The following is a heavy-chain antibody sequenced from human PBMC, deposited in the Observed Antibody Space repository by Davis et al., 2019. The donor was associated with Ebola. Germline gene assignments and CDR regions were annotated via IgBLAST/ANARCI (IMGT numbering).Heavy chain of an antibody. Sequence: GGSLRLSCAASGFTFADYAMHWVRQAPGKGLEWVAFISYDGSNEYYADSVKGRFTISRDNSKNTLYLQMNSLRAEDTAVYYCAKHIVATITGFDYWGQGTLVTVSS. CDR2: ISYDGSNE. D-gene: IGHD5-12*01. CDR1: GFTFADYA. V-gene: IGHV3-30*18. CDR3: AKHIVATITGFDY. J-gene: IGHJ4*02.